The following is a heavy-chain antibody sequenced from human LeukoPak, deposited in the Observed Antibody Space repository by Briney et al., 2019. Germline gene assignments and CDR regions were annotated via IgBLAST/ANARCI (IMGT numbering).Heavy chain of an antibody. J-gene: IGHJ4*02. V-gene: IGHV1-2*02. D-gene: IGHD6-13*01. CDR1: GYTFTGYY. CDR3: ARGIAAAGTYPFDY. CDR2: INPNSGGT. Sequence: ASVKVSCKASGYTFTGYYMHWVRQAPGQGLEWMGWINPNSGGTSYAQKFQGRVTMTRDTSISTAYMELSRLRSDDTAVYYCARGIAAAGTYPFDYWGQGTLVTVSS.